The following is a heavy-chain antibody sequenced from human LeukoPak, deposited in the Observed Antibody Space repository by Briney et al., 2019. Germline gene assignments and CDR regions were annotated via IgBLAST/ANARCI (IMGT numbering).Heavy chain of an antibody. D-gene: IGHD3-10*01. Sequence: GGSLRLSCSASGFTFSSYAMHWVRQAPGKGLEYVSAISSNGGSTYYADSVEGRFTISRDNSRNTLYLQMSSLRAEDTAVYYCVKDGSGSYYDYWGQGTLVTVSS. CDR1: GFTFSSYA. CDR3: VKDGSGSYYDY. CDR2: ISSNGGST. J-gene: IGHJ4*02. V-gene: IGHV3-64D*06.